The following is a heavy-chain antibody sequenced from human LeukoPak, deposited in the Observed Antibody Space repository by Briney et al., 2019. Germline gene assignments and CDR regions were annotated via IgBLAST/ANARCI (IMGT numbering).Heavy chain of an antibody. CDR2: ITSTSNSI. CDR3: AASLGPRDY. V-gene: IGHV3-48*03. CDR1: GFTFSSYE. Sequence: GGSLRLSCAASGFTFSSYETNWVRQAPGKGLEWISYITSTSNSIYYAESVKGRFTISRDNTKNSLYLQMYSLRVEDTALYFRAASLGPRDYWGQGILVTVSS. D-gene: IGHD7-27*01. J-gene: IGHJ4*02.